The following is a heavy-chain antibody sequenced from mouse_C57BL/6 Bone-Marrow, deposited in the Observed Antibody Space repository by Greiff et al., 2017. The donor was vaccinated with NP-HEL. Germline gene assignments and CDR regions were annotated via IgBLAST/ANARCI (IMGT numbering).Heavy chain of an antibody. J-gene: IGHJ3*01. CDR2: IDPSDSYT. CDR3: AVDYDETWFAY. D-gene: IGHD2-4*01. V-gene: IGHV1-69*01. CDR1: GYTFTSYW. Sequence: QVQLQQPGAELVMPGASVKLSCKASGYTFTSYWMHWVKQRPGQGLEWIGEIDPSDSYTNYNQKFKGKSTLTGDKSSSTAYMQLSILTSEDSAVYYCAVDYDETWFAYWGQGTLVTVSA.